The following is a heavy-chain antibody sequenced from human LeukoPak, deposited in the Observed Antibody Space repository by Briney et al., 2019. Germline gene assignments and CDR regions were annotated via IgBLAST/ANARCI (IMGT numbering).Heavy chain of an antibody. CDR3: ARVTGSWELPYYDY. J-gene: IGHJ4*02. D-gene: IGHD1-26*01. CDR1: GFTFSSYA. CDR2: ISYDGSNK. V-gene: IGHV3-30*14. Sequence: GGSLRLSCAASGFTFSSYAMHWVRQAPGKGLEWVAVISYDGSNKYYADSVKGRFTISRDNSKNTLYLQMGSLRAEDMAVYYCARVTGSWELPYYDYWGQGTLVTVSS.